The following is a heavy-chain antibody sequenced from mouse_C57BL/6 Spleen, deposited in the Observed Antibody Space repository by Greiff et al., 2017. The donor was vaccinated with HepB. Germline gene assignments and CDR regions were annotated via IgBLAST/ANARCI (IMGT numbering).Heavy chain of an antibody. CDR2: INPSSGYT. V-gene: IGHV1-4*01. CDR3: ARWGITTVVGKYFDV. J-gene: IGHJ1*03. CDR1: GYTFTSYT. D-gene: IGHD1-1*01. Sequence: VKLMESGAELARPGASVKMSCKASGYTFTSYTMHWVKQRPGQGLEWIGYINPSSGYTKYNQKFKDKATLTADKSSSTAYMQLRSLTSEDSAVYYCARWGITTVVGKYFDVWGTGTTVTVSS.